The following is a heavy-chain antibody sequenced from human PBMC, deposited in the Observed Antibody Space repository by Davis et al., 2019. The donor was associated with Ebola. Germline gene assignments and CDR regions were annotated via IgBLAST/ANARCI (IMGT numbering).Heavy chain of an antibody. Sequence: GESLKISCAASGFTFSTYSMSWVRQAPGKGLEWVSRISGSGSSISYADSVKGRFTISRENAKNSLYLQMNSPRDEDTAVYYCARDWAGLDVWGKGTTVTVSS. J-gene: IGHJ6*04. CDR1: GFTFSTYS. V-gene: IGHV3-48*02. CDR2: ISGSGSSI. D-gene: IGHD3-16*01. CDR3: ARDWAGLDV.